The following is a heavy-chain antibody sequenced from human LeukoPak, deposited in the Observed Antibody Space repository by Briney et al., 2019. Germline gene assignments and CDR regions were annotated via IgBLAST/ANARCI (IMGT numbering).Heavy chain of an antibody. J-gene: IGHJ4*02. V-gene: IGHV4-61*02. Sequence: SETLSLTCTVSGGSISSGSYYWSWIRQPAGKGLEWIGRIYTSGSTNYNPSLKSRVTISVDTSKNQFSLKLSSVTAADTAVYYCARDGLGITFGGVIVPFGYWGQGTLVTVSS. CDR2: IYTSGST. CDR3: ARDGLGITFGGVIVPFGY. D-gene: IGHD3-16*02. CDR1: GGSISSGSYY.